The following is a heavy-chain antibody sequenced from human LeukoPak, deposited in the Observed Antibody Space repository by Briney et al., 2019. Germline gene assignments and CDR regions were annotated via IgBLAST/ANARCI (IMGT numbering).Heavy chain of an antibody. V-gene: IGHV3-30*18. Sequence: GGSLRLSCAASRFNFCSYGVHRVRQAPGKGLDWGAVISYDGSNKYYADSVKGRFTISRDKSKNMLYLEMNSLRGEDTAVYYCAKVGSSWTSGGMDAWGQGTTVIVSS. CDR3: AKVGSSWTSGGMDA. CDR1: RFNFCSYG. J-gene: IGHJ6*02. D-gene: IGHD6-13*01. CDR2: ISYDGSNK.